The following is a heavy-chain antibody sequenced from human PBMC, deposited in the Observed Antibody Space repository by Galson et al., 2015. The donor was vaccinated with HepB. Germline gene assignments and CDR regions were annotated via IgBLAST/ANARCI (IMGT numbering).Heavy chain of an antibody. CDR2: FDPEDGET. J-gene: IGHJ5*02. CDR1: GYTLTELS. Sequence: SVKVSCKVSGYTLTELSMHWVRQAPGKGLEWMGGFDPEDGETIYAQKFQGRVTMTEDTSTDTAYMELSSLRSEDTAVYYCATRGRWIPAGWWFDPWSQGTLVTVSS. V-gene: IGHV1-24*01. D-gene: IGHD5-18*01. CDR3: ATRGRWIPAGWWFDP.